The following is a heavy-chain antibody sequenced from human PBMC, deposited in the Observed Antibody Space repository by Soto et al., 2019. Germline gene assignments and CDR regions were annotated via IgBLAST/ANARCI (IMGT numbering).Heavy chain of an antibody. CDR2: LHSTGAT. V-gene: IGHV4-4*07. Sequence: PSETLSLTCTVSGGSINNYWWSWIRQAADKRLEWIGRLHSTGATNYNPSLRSRVTMSVDKSKNQFSLNLASVTAADTAVYYCVRDVPAAGTDWFDPWGQGTLVTGS. CDR3: VRDVPAAGTDWFDP. CDR1: GGSINNYW. J-gene: IGHJ5*02. D-gene: IGHD6-13*01.